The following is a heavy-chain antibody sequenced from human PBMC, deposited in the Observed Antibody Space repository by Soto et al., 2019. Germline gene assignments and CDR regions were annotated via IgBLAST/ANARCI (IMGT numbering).Heavy chain of an antibody. V-gene: IGHV1-3*01. CDR3: ARGSAAAGPNYFDY. CDR2: INAGNGAT. Sequence: ASVKVSCKASGYTFTTYAMHWVRQAPGQRLEWMGWINAGNGATKYSQNFQDRLTITRDPSANTAFMELSSLRSEDTAVYYRARGSAAAGPNYFDYWAQGTLVTVSS. D-gene: IGHD6-13*01. J-gene: IGHJ4*02. CDR1: GYTFTTYA.